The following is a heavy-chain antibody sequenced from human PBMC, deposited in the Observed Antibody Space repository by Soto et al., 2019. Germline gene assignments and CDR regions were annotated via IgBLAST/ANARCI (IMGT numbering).Heavy chain of an antibody. D-gene: IGHD2-8*01. CDR1: GVSIGSPNW. J-gene: IGHJ5*02. CDR2: MWPSGGT. Sequence: PEETLSLTCAVSGVSIGSPNWWTWVRQAPGKGLEWIGEMWPSGGTTYNPSLRNRVTISVDNSKNHLSLTLTSVTAADTAIYYCARCLHCSNGGRFDRWGQGALVTVYS. CDR3: ARCLHCSNGGRFDR. V-gene: IGHV4-4*02.